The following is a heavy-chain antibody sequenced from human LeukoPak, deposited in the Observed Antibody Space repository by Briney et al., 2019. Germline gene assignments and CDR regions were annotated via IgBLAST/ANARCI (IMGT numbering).Heavy chain of an antibody. CDR3: AREGPDSTISYYYDSSGYYQYYFDY. V-gene: IGHV3-7*01. CDR1: GFTFSSYW. CDR2: IKQDGSEK. D-gene: IGHD3-22*01. J-gene: IGHJ4*02. Sequence: AGGSLRLSCAASGFTFSSYWMSWVRQAPGKGLEWVANIKQDGSEKYYVDSVKGRFTISKDNAKNSLYLQMNSLRAEDTAVYYCAREGPDSTISYYYDSSGYYQYYFDYWGQGTLVTVSS.